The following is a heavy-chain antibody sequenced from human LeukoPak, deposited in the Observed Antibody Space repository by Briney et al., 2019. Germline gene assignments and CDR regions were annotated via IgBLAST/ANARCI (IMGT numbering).Heavy chain of an antibody. D-gene: IGHD6-13*01. CDR3: ARDLWKYIAAAGTYYYYGMDV. V-gene: IGHV3-21*01. Sequence: GRSLRLSCAASGFTFSSYSMNWVRQAPGKGLEWVSSISGSSSYIYYADSVKGRFTISRDNAKNSLYLQMNSLRAEDTAVYYCARDLWKYIAAAGTYYYYGMDVWGQGTTVTVSS. CDR1: GFTFSSYS. J-gene: IGHJ6*02. CDR2: ISGSSSYI.